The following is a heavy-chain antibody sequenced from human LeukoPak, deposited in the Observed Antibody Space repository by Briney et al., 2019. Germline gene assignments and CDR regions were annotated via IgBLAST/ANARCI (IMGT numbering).Heavy chain of an antibody. D-gene: IGHD2-15*01. V-gene: IGHV3-66*02. J-gene: IGHJ4*02. CDR2: IYSGGST. CDR1: GFTVSSNY. CDR3: ARDLDCSGGSCYSY. Sequence: QPGGSLLLSCAASGFTVSSNYMSWVRQAPGKGLEWVSVIYSGGSTYYADSVKGRFTISRDNSKNTPYLQMNSLRAEDTAVYYCARDLDCSGGSCYSYWGQGTLVTVSS.